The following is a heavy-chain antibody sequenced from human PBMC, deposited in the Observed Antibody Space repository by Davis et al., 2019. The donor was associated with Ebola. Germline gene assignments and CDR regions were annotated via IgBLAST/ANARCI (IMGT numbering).Heavy chain of an antibody. CDR3: ARTVGATFY. J-gene: IGHJ4*02. CDR1: GGSISSSSYY. D-gene: IGHD1-26*01. CDR2: IYYSGST. Sequence: MPGGSLRLSCTVSGGSISSSSYYWGWIRQPPGKGLEWIGSIYYSGSTYYNPSLKSRVTISVDTSKNQFSLKLSSVTAADTAVYYCARTVGATFYWGQGTLVTVSS. V-gene: IGHV4-39*01.